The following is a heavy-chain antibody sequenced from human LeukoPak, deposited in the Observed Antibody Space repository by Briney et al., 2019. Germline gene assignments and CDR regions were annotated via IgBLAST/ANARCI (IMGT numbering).Heavy chain of an antibody. Sequence: GGSLRLSCAASGFTFSSYGMHWVRQAPGKGLEWVAFIRYDGSSKYYADSVKGRFTISRDNSKNTLYLQMNSLRAEDTAVYYCAKDSGSFGAYYYYYYMDVWGKGTTVTVSS. D-gene: IGHD1-26*01. CDR3: AKDSGSFGAYYYYYYMDV. CDR1: GFTFSSYG. CDR2: IRYDGSSK. V-gene: IGHV3-30*02. J-gene: IGHJ6*03.